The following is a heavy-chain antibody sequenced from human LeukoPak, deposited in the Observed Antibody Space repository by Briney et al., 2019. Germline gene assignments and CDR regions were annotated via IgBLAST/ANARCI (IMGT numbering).Heavy chain of an antibody. CDR1: GLTFSSYW. D-gene: IGHD3-10*01. CDR3: ARGGQLGSFDY. CDR2: IHSDGSIT. V-gene: IGHV3-74*01. J-gene: IGHJ4*02. Sequence: HTGGSLRLSCAASGLTFSSYWMHWVRQAPGKGLVWVSCIHSDGSITTYADSVKGRFTISRDNAKNMLYLQMNSLRAEDTAVYYCARGGQLGSFDYWGQGTLVTVSS.